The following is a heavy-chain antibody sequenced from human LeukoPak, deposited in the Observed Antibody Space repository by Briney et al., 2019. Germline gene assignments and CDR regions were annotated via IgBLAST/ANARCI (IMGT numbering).Heavy chain of an antibody. J-gene: IGHJ4*02. V-gene: IGHV4-39*07. CDR1: GGSISSSSYY. CDR2: IYYSGST. D-gene: IGHD3-10*01. CDR3: ARSPYNYYGSGSFDY. Sequence: SETLSLTCTVSGGSISSSSYYWGWIRQSPGKGLEWIGSIYYSGSTYYNPSLKSRVTISVDTSKNQFSLKLSSVTAADTAVYYCARSPYNYYGSGSFDYWGQGTLVSVSS.